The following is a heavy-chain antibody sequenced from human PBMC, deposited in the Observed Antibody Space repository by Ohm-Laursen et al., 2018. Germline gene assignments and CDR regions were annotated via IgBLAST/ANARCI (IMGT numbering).Heavy chain of an antibody. V-gene: IGHV3-74*01. Sequence: SLRLSCAASGFTFSNYWMHWVRQAPGKGLVWVSRINLDGTYTNYSDSVKGRFTISRDNAKNTLCLQMNSLRAEDTAVYYCVRDSYTSSTSSGYYYGMDVWGQGTTVTVS. CDR3: VRDSYTSSTSSGYYYGMDV. J-gene: IGHJ6*02. CDR2: INLDGTYT. D-gene: IGHD6-13*01. CDR1: GFTFSNYW.